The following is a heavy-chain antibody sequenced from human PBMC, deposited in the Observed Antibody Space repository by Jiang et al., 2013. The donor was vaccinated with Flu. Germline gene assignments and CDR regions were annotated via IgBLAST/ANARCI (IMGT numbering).Heavy chain of an antibody. D-gene: IGHD6-19*01. CDR3: ARSYTSGWHFLTDY. J-gene: IGHJ4*02. Sequence: GPGLVKPSETLSLTCTVSGGSISSYYWNWIRQPPGKGLEWIGYIYYSGSTNYNPSLKSRVTISVDTSKNQFSLKLSSVTAADTAVYYCARSYTSGWHFLTDYWGQGTLVTVSS. CDR2: IYYSGST. CDR1: GGSISSYY. V-gene: IGHV4-59*08.